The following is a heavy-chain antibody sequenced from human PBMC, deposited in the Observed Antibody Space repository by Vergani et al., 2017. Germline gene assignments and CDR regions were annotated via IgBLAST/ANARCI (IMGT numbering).Heavy chain of an antibody. D-gene: IGHD6-13*01. J-gene: IGHJ5*02. CDR2: ISWTSGSI. Sequence: EVQLVESGGGLVQPGRSLRLSCAASGFTLDDYAMHWVRHAPGKGLEWVSGISWTSGSIGYADSVKGRFTISRDNAKNSLYLQMNSLRAEDTALYYCAKGSSSWSYNWFDPWGQGTLVTVSS. CDR3: AKGSSSWSYNWFDP. V-gene: IGHV3-9*01. CDR1: GFTLDDYA.